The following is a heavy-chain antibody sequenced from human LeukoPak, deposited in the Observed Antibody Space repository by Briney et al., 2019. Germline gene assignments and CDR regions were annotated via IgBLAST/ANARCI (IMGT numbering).Heavy chain of an antibody. CDR2: INHSGST. Sequence: SETLSLTCAVYGGSFSGYYWSWIRQPPGKGLEWIGEINHSGSTNYNPSLKSRVTISVDTSKNQFSLKLGSVTAADTAVYYCARGRSITGTTKDYYYYYMDVWGKGTTVTVSS. J-gene: IGHJ6*03. D-gene: IGHD1-7*01. CDR1: GGSFSGYY. V-gene: IGHV4-34*01. CDR3: ARGRSITGTTKDYYYYYMDV.